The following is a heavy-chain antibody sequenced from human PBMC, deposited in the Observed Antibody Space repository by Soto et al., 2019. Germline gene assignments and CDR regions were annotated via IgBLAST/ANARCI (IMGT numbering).Heavy chain of an antibody. CDR1: GFTFSSYW. CDR2: IKQDGGEK. D-gene: IGHD2-2*01. Sequence: EVQLVESGGGLVQPGGSLRLSCAASGFTFSSYWMSWVRQAPGKGLEWVANIKQDGGEKYYVDSVKGRFTISRDNAKNSLYLQMNSLRAEDTAVYYCARCVVVPAAMPNYYGMDVWGQGTTVTVSS. CDR3: ARCVVVPAAMPNYYGMDV. V-gene: IGHV3-7*05. J-gene: IGHJ6*02.